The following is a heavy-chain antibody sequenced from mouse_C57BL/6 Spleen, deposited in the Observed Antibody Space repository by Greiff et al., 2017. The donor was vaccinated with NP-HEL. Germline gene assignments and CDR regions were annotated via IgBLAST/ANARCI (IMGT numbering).Heavy chain of an antibody. Sequence: EVQLVESGGGLVKPGGSLKLSCAASGFTFSSYAMSWVRQTPEKRLEWVATISDGGSYTYYPDNVKGRFTISRDNAKNNLYLQMSHLKSEDTAMYYCAREGDYYSNYVDYWGQGTTLTVSS. CDR2: ISDGGSYT. CDR3: AREGDYYSNYVDY. D-gene: IGHD2-5*01. J-gene: IGHJ2*01. V-gene: IGHV5-4*01. CDR1: GFTFSSYA.